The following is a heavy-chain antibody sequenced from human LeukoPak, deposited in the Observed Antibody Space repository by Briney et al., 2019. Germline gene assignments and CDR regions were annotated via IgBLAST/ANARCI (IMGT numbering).Heavy chain of an antibody. CDR2: IGTAGDT. Sequence: GGSLRLSCAASGFTFSSYDMHWVRQATGKGLEWVSAIGTAGDTYYPGSVKGRFTISRENAKNSLYLQMNSLRAGDTAVYYCARVKGSGSYYGLSYYGMDVWGQGTTVTVSS. J-gene: IGHJ6*02. V-gene: IGHV3-13*01. D-gene: IGHD3-10*01. CDR3: ARVKGSGSYYGLSYYGMDV. CDR1: GFTFSSYD.